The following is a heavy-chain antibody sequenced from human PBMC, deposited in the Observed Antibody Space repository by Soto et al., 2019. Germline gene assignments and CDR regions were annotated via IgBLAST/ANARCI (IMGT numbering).Heavy chain of an antibody. CDR2: ILYDGSNK. V-gene: IGHV3-30*03. J-gene: IGHJ4*02. Sequence: LRLSCAASGFTFSSYGMHWVRQAPGKGLEWVALILYDGSNKDYADSVKGRFTISRDNSKNTVYLQMNSLRPEDTAVYFCARDLTDYNYEYKFGFWGQGTLVTVSS. CDR3: ARDLTDYNYEYKFGF. CDR1: GFTFSSYG. D-gene: IGHD4-4*01.